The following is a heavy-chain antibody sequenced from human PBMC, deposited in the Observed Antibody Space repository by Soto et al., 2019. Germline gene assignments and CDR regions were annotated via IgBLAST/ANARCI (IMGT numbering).Heavy chain of an antibody. V-gene: IGHV4-34*01. CDR1: GGSFSGYY. D-gene: IGHD3-10*01. Sequence: SETLSLTCAVYGGSFSGYYWSWIRQPPGKGLEWIGEINHSGTTNYNPSLKSRVTTSIDTSRNQFSLRLSSVTAADTAVYYCARGRSYYGAGSLNWFDQWGQGTLVTVPQ. J-gene: IGHJ5*02. CDR3: ARGRSYYGAGSLNWFDQ. CDR2: INHSGTT.